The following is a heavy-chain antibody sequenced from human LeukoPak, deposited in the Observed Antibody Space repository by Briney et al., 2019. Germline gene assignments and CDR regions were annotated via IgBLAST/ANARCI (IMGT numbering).Heavy chain of an antibody. D-gene: IGHD6-19*01. CDR2: ISAYNGNT. Sequence: ASVKVSRKASGYTYTSYGISWVRQAPGQGLEWMGWISAYNGNTNYAQKLQGRVTITTDTSTSTAYMELRSLRSDDTAVYYCARAGWYELPRYAFDIWGQGTMVTVSS. CDR1: GYTYTSYG. CDR3: ARAGWYELPRYAFDI. V-gene: IGHV1-18*01. J-gene: IGHJ3*02.